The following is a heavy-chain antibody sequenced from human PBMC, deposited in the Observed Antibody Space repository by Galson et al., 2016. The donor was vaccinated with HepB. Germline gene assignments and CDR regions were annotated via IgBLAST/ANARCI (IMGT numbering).Heavy chain of an antibody. V-gene: IGHV4-39*01. J-gene: IGHJ4*02. D-gene: IGHD3-9*01. CDR1: GGSISSSRNY. CDR2: IYYSGST. CDR3: ASSWGDILNGYNGGLFEY. Sequence: SETLSLTCTVSGGSISSSRNYWGWIRQPPGKGLEWIGSIYYSGSTYYNPFLKSRAALSVDTSKNQFSLKLNSVTAADTAVYYCASSWGDILNGYNGGLFEYWGQGTLVTVSS.